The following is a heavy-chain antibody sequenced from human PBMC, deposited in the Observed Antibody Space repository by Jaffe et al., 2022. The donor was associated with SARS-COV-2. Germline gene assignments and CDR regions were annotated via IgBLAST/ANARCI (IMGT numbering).Heavy chain of an antibody. V-gene: IGHV4-30-2*01. CDR3: ASTYSSGWYLLAFDI. CDR2: IYHSGST. Sequence: QLQLQESGSGLVKPSQTLSLTCAVSGGSISSGGYSWSWIRQPPGKGLEWIGYIYHSGSTYYNPSLKSRVTISVDRSKNQFSLKLSSVTAADTAVYYCASTYSSGWYLLAFDIWGQGTMVTVSS. CDR1: GGSISSGGYS. D-gene: IGHD6-19*01. J-gene: IGHJ3*02.